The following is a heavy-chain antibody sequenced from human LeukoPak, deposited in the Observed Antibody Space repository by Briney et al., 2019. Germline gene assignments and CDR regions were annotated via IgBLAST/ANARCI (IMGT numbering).Heavy chain of an antibody. CDR1: GFTFSSYS. CDR3: AKDIAHLHHYDSSGYTFDY. Sequence: GGSLRLSCAASGFTFSSYSMNWVRQAPGKGLEWVSSISSSSSYIYYADSVKGRFTISRDNAKNSLYLQMNSLRAEDTALYYCAKDIAHLHHYDSSGYTFDYWGQGTLVTVSS. V-gene: IGHV3-21*04. D-gene: IGHD3-22*01. J-gene: IGHJ4*02. CDR2: ISSSSSYI.